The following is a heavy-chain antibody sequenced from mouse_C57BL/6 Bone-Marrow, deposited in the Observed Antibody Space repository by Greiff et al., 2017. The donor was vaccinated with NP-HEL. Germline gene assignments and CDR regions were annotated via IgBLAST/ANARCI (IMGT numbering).Heavy chain of an antibody. CDR3: ARGGLRYGSTNFAY. V-gene: IGHV1-81*01. CDR1: GYTFTSYG. Sequence: VKVVESGAELARPGASVKLSCKASGYTFTSYGISWVKQRTGQGLEWIGEIYPRSGNTYYNEKFKGKATLTADKSSSTAYMELRSLTSEDSAVYFWARGGLRYGSTNFAYWGQGTTLTVSS. CDR2: IYPRSGNT. D-gene: IGHD1-1*01. J-gene: IGHJ2*01.